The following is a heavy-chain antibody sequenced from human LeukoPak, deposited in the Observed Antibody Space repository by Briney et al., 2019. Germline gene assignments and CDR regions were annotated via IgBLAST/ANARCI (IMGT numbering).Heavy chain of an antibody. V-gene: IGHV4-59*01. CDR1: GGSISSYY. J-gene: IGHJ4*02. CDR3: ARDQGSSGWYGWPQDY. CDR2: IYYSGST. D-gene: IGHD6-19*01. Sequence: SETLSLTCTVSGGSISSYYWSWIRQPPGKGLEWIGYIYYSGSTNYNPSLKSRVTISVDTSKNQFSLKLSSVTAADTAVYYCARDQGSSGWYGWPQDYWGQGTLVTVSS.